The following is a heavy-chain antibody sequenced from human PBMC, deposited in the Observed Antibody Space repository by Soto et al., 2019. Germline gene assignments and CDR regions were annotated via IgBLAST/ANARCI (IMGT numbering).Heavy chain of an antibody. CDR2: IYYSGST. D-gene: IGHD3-22*01. CDR1: GGSISSGGYY. CDR3: ARVRPNYYDNNYFDY. Sequence: SETLSLTCTVSGGSISSGGYYWSWIRQHPGKGLEWIGYIYYSGSTYYNPSLKSRVTISVDTSKNQFSLKLSSVTAADTAVYYCARVRPNYYDNNYFDYWGQGTLVTVSS. V-gene: IGHV4-31*03. J-gene: IGHJ4*02.